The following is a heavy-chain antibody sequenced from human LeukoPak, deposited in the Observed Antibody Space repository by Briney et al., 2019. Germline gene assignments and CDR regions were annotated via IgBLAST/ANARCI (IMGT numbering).Heavy chain of an antibody. D-gene: IGHD6-19*01. Sequence: GGSLRLSCAASGFTFSSYSMNWVRQAPGKGLEWVSSISSSSSYIYYADSVKGRFTISRDNSKNTLFLQMNSLRAEDTALYYCAKAPARIEVAGRYYFYGMDVWGQGATVIVSS. V-gene: IGHV3-21*01. J-gene: IGHJ6*02. CDR1: GFTFSSYS. CDR3: AKAPARIEVAGRYYFYGMDV. CDR2: ISSSSSYI.